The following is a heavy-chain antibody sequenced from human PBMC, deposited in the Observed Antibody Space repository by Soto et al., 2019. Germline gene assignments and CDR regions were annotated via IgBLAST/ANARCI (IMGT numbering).Heavy chain of an antibody. J-gene: IGHJ6*02. V-gene: IGHV3-33*08. D-gene: IGHD2-21*02. CDR2: IWYDGSNK. CDR3: ARRDCTGAYCYSWPFNYGVDV. Sequence: QVQLVESGGGVVQPGGSLRLSCTTSGFTFNTYGMHWVRQAPGKGLEWVAIIWYDGSNKYYADSVKGRFTISSDNSKNTLYLRMNSLRAEDPALYYCARRDCTGAYCYSWPFNYGVDVWGQGTTVTVSS. CDR1: GFTFNTYG.